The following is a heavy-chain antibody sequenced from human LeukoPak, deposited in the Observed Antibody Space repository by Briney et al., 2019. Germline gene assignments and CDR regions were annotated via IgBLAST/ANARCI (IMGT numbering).Heavy chain of an antibody. J-gene: IGHJ6*02. Sequence: SETLSLTCTVSGGSISSYYWSWIRQPPGKGLEWIGYIYYSGSTNYNPSLKSRVTISVDTSKNQFSLKLSSVTAADTAVYYCARVQDDFWSGYYTVGWYYGMDVWGQGTTVTVSS. D-gene: IGHD3-3*01. CDR2: IYYSGST. V-gene: IGHV4-59*01. CDR3: ARVQDDFWSGYYTVGWYYGMDV. CDR1: GGSISSYY.